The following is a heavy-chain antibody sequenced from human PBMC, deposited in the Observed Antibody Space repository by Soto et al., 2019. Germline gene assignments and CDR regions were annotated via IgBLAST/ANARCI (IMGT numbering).Heavy chain of an antibody. CDR3: ARHPRGGHDYGGPFDY. Sequence: QVQLVQSGAEVKKPGSSVKVSCKASGGTFSSYAISWVRQAPAQGLEWMGGIIPIFGTANYAQKFQGRVTITADESTSTAYMELSSLRSEDTAVYYCARHPRGGHDYGGPFDYWGQGTLVTVSS. CDR1: GGTFSSYA. J-gene: IGHJ4*02. D-gene: IGHD4-17*01. V-gene: IGHV1-69*12. CDR2: IIPIFGTA.